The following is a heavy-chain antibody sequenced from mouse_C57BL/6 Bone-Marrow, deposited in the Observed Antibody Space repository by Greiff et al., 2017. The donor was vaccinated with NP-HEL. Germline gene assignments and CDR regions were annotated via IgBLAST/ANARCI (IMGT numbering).Heavy chain of an antibody. V-gene: IGHV1-78*01. Sequence: VQRVESDAELVKPGASVKISCKVSGYTFTDHTIHWMKQRPEQGLEWIGYIYPRDGSTKYNEKFKGKATLTADKSSSTAYMQLNSLTSEDSAVYFCARGDYYGRGGAMDYWGQGTSVTVSS. D-gene: IGHD1-1*01. CDR2: IYPRDGST. CDR1: GYTFTDHT. J-gene: IGHJ4*01. CDR3: ARGDYYGRGGAMDY.